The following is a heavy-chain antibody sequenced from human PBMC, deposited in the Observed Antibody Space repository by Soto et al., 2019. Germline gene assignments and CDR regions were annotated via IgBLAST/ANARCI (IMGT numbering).Heavy chain of an antibody. Sequence: EAQLVDSGGGLVKPGESLTLSCEVSGLSFRDAWLTWVRQAPGKGLEWVGHSRGGGGTADYAAPVQGRFRISRDLSKNTMYLQMNSLQHDDTGFYYCTWMNTVTSVYNWGRGTLVTVSS. V-gene: IGHV3-15*01. CDR2: SRGGGGTA. D-gene: IGHD4-17*01. CDR3: TWMNTVTSVYN. CDR1: GLSFRDAW. J-gene: IGHJ4*02.